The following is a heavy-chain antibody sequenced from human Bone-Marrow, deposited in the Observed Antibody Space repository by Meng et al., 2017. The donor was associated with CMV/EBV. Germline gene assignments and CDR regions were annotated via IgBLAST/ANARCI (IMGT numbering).Heavy chain of an antibody. CDR1: GFTFSSYA. CDR3: ARGTDQLLSAYYYYYGMDV. V-gene: IGHV3-30-3*01. Sequence: GESLKISCAASGFTFSSYAVHWVRQAPGKGLEWVAVISYDGSNKYYADSVKGRFTISRDNSKNTLYLQMNSLRAEDTAVYYCARGTDQLLSAYYYYYGMDVWGQGTTVTVSS. D-gene: IGHD2-2*01. J-gene: IGHJ6*02. CDR2: ISYDGSNK.